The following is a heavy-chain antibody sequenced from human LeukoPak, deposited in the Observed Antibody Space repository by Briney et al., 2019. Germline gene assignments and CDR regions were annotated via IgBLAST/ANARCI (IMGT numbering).Heavy chain of an antibody. CDR3: ARGGGSGSYSFDY. CDR2: IYYSGST. CDR1: GGSISSYY. Sequence: SETLSLTCTVSGGSISSYYWSWIRQPPGKGLEWIGYIYYSGSTNYNPSLKSRVTISVDKSKNQFSLKLSSVTAADTAVYYCARGGGSGSYSFDYWGQGTLVTVSS. V-gene: IGHV4-59*12. J-gene: IGHJ4*02. D-gene: IGHD3-10*01.